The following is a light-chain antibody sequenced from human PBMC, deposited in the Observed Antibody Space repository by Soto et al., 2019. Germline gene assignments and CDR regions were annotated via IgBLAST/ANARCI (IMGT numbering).Light chain of an antibody. CDR3: MQALQTPPIT. J-gene: IGKJ5*01. Sequence: DIVMTQSPLSLPVTPGEPASISCRSSQSLLHSNGYNYLDWYLQKPGQSPQLLIYLGSNRASGVPDRFSGSGSGTDFTLKISRVEAEDVGVYYFMQALQTPPITFXQGTRMEIK. V-gene: IGKV2-28*01. CDR1: QSLLHSNGYNY. CDR2: LGS.